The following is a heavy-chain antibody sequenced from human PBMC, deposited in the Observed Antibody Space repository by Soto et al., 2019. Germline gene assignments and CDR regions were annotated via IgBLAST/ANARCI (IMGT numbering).Heavy chain of an antibody. D-gene: IGHD2-15*01. CDR3: AKDWSGGAADV. CDR2: ISGSGGST. CDR1: GFSFSVFA. Sequence: EVDLLESGGGLAQPGGSRRLSCAASGFSFSVFAMTWVRQAPGKGLEWVSRISGSGGSTYYADSVKGRFTISRDNSKNMLYLQMNSLRGEDTAVDYCAKDWSGGAADVWGQGTMVILSS. J-gene: IGHJ3*01. V-gene: IGHV3-23*01.